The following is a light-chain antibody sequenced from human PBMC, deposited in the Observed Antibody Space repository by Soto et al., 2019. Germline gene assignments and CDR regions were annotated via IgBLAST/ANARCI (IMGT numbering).Light chain of an antibody. J-gene: IGKJ1*01. CDR2: AAS. CDR3: QKYNSAPWT. CDR1: QGITNY. Sequence: DIQMTQSPSSLSASVGDRVTITCRASQGITNYLAWYQQKLGKVPKLLIYAASTLQSGVPSRFSGSGSGTDFTLTISSLQPEDVASYYCQKYNSAPWTFGQGTKVEIK. V-gene: IGKV1-27*01.